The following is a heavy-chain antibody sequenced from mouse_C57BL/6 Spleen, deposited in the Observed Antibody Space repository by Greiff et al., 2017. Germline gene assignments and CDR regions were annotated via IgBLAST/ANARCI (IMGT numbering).Heavy chain of an antibody. D-gene: IGHD3-2*02. J-gene: IGHJ2*01. CDR3: ARKGGSGSDY. Sequence: LVESGPELVKPGASVKISCKASGYSFTGYYMNWVKQSPEKSLEWIGEINPSTGGTTYNQKFKAKATLTVDKSSSTAYMQLKSLTSEDSAVYYCARKGGSGSDYWGQGTTLTVSS. CDR1: GYSFTGYY. CDR2: INPSTGGT. V-gene: IGHV1-42*01.